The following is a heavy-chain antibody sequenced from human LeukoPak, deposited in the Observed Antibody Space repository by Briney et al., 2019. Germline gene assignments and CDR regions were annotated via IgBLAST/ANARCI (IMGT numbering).Heavy chain of an antibody. CDR2: INHSGST. CDR1: GGSISSGGYY. J-gene: IGHJ4*02. V-gene: IGHV4-34*01. D-gene: IGHD3-10*01. Sequence: SETLSLTCAVSGGSISSGGYYWSWIRQPPGRGLEWIGEINHSGSTNYNPSLKSRVTISVDTSKNQFSLKLSSVTAADTAVYYCARGSGLNFFDYWGQGTLVTVSS. CDR3: ARGSGLNFFDY.